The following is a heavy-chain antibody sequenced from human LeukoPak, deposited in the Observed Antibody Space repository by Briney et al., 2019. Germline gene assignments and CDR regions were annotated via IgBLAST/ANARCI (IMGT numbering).Heavy chain of an antibody. V-gene: IGHV4-38-2*02. J-gene: IGHJ4*02. Sequence: SETLSLTCTVSGYSISSGYYWGWIRQPPGKGLEWIGSIYHSGSTYYNPSLKSRVTISVDTSKNQFSLKLSSVTAADTAVYYCARTRAAAGGDFDYWGQGTLVTVSS. CDR3: ARTRAAAGGDFDY. D-gene: IGHD6-13*01. CDR1: GYSISSGYY. CDR2: IYHSGST.